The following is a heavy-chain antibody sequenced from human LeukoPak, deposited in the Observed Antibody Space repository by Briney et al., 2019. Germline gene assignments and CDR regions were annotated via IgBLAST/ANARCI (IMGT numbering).Heavy chain of an antibody. D-gene: IGHD6-13*01. V-gene: IGHV5-51*01. J-gene: IGHJ4*02. CDR3: ARLLRNIAAAVYYFDY. CDR1: GYSFTNYW. Sequence: PGESLKISCKGSGYSFTNYWIGWVRQMPGKGLEWMGIIWPGDSDTRYSPSFQGQVTISADKSISTAYLQWSSLKASDTAMYYCARLLRNIAAAVYYFDYWGQGTLVTVSS. CDR2: IWPGDSDT.